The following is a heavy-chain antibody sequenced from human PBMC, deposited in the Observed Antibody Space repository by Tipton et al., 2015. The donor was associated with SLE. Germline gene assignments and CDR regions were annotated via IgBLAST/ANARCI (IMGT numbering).Heavy chain of an antibody. D-gene: IGHD3-16*02. CDR1: GGSFSGYY. V-gene: IGHV4-34*01. J-gene: IGHJ5*01. CDR3: ARAQGFMITFGGVIAPDS. CDR2: INHSGST. Sequence: LSLTCAVYGGSFSGYYCSWIRQPPGKGLEWIGEINHSGSTNYNPSLKSRVTISVDASKNQFSLKLNSVTAADTAVYYCARAQGFMITFGGVIAPDSWGQGTLVTVSS.